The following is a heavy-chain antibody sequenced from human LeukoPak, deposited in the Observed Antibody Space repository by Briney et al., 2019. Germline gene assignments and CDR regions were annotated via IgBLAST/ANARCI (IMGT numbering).Heavy chain of an antibody. V-gene: IGHV3-7*01. CDR3: AELGITMIGGV. D-gene: IGHD3-10*02. CDR1: GFTFSTYW. J-gene: IGHJ6*04. Sequence: GGSLRLSCAASGFTFSTYWMNWVRQAPGKVLEWVANIKQDGSEKYYVDSLGGRFTISRDNAKNSLYLQMNSLRAEDTAVYYCAELGITMIGGVWGKGTTVTISS. CDR2: IKQDGSEK.